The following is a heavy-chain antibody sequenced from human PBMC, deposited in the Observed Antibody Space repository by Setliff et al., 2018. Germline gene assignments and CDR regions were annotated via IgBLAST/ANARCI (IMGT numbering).Heavy chain of an antibody. CDR1: GFTFSSYW. D-gene: IGHD4-17*01. J-gene: IGHJ4*02. CDR2: INDGL. CDR3: VRDRSGDYAFDF. Sequence: GSLRLSCAASGFTFSSYWMSWVRQAPGKGLEWVANINDGLYYADSVRGRFTVSRDNAKESLYLQMNNLGAEDTAVYFCVRDRSGDYAFDFWGQGTLVTVSS. V-gene: IGHV3-7*01.